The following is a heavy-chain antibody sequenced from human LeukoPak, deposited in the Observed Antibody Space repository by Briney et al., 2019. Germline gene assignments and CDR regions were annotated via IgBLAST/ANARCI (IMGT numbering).Heavy chain of an antibody. Sequence: SETLSLTRTVSGGSITSDYWSWIRQHPGKGLEWIGYISYSGSPYYNPSLKSRVTISVDTSRNQFSLKLGSVTAADTAVYYCARRPHCSSTSCYSEYFHHWGQGTLVTVSS. CDR1: GGSITSDY. CDR3: ARRPHCSSTSCYSEYFHH. V-gene: IGHV4-59*06. CDR2: ISYSGSP. D-gene: IGHD2-2*01. J-gene: IGHJ1*01.